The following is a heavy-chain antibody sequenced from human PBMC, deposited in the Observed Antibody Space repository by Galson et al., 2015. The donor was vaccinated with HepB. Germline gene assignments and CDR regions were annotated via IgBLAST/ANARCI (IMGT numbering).Heavy chain of an antibody. CDR1: GFTFSSYA. D-gene: IGHD2-2*01. CDR3: LKDFRPSTGY. V-gene: IGHV3-64D*06. CDR2: INSNGANT. Sequence: LRLSCAASGFTFSSYAMSWVRQAPGKGLEYVSAINSNGANTYYADSVKGRFTISRDNSQNTLYLQMNSLRTEDTGLYYCLKDFRPSTGYWGPGTLVTVSS. J-gene: IGHJ4*02.